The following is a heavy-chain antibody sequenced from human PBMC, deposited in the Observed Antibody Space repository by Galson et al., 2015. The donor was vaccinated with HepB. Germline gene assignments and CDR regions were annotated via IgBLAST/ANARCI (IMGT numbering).Heavy chain of an antibody. CDR1: GGSISSSSYY. J-gene: IGHJ4*02. V-gene: IGHV4-39*07. CDR2: IYYSGST. Sequence: LSLTCTVSGGSISSSSYYWGWIRQPPGKGLEWIGSIYYSGSTYYNPSLKSRVTISVDTSKNQFSLKLSSVTAADTAVYYCARGLIGTFDYWGQGTLVTVSS. CDR3: ARGLIGTFDY. D-gene: IGHD1-7*01.